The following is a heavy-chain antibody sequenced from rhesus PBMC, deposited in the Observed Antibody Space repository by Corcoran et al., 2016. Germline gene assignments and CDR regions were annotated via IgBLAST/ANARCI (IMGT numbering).Heavy chain of an antibody. V-gene: IGHV4-173*01. CDR1: GGSIRSTY. CDR2: ISGSGGGT. CDR3: ARDHTYYYDSGYY. J-gene: IGHJ4*01. Sequence: QLQLQESGPGLVKPSETLSLTCAVSGGSIRSTYWSCIRQPPGKGLGWIGRISGSGGGTDYNPSRKWRGTISTETAKNQVSLKLSSVTDADSAVYDCARDHTYYYDSGYYWGQGVLVTVSS. D-gene: IGHD3-28*01.